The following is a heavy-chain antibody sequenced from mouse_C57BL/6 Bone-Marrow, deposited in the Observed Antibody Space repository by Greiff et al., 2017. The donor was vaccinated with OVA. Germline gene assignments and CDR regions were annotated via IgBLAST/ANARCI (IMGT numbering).Heavy chain of an antibody. J-gene: IGHJ2*01. D-gene: IGHD1-1*01. Sequence: LQESGPELVKPGASVKISCKASGYSFTGYYMNWVKQSPEKSLEWIGEINPSTGGTTYNQKFKAKATLTVDKSSSTAYMQLKSLTSEDSAVYYCARPQFITTVVDYFDYWGQGTTLTVSS. CDR3: ARPQFITTVVDYFDY. CDR2: INPSTGGT. CDR1: GYSFTGYY. V-gene: IGHV1-42*01.